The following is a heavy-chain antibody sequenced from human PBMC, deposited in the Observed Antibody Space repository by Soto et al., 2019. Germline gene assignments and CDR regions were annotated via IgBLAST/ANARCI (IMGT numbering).Heavy chain of an antibody. V-gene: IGHV2-5*02. J-gene: IGHJ4*02. CDR2: IYWDDDK. D-gene: IGHD2-15*01. CDR1: GFSLSTSGVG. Sequence: QITLKESGPTLVKPTQTLTLTCTFSGFSLSTSGVGVGWIRQPPGKALEWLALIYWDDDKRYSPSLKSRLTITTDTSTNQVVLTMTNMDPVYALVYYYAFRPQVAANFDYWGQGTLVTVSS. CDR3: AFRPQVAANFDY.